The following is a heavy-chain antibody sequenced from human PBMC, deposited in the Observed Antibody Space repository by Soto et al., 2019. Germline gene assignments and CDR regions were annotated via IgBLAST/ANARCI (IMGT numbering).Heavy chain of an antibody. CDR2: IYHSGST. J-gene: IGHJ4*02. V-gene: IGHV4-38-2*01. CDR1: GYSISSGYY. D-gene: IGHD3-16*02. CDR3: ASIKTTLRLGELSLFDY. Sequence: SETLSLTCAVSGYSISSGYYWGWIRQPPGKGLEWIGSIYHSGSTYYNPSLKSRVTISVDTSKNQFSLKLSSVTAADTAVYYCASIKTTLRLGELSLFDYWGQGTLVTVSS.